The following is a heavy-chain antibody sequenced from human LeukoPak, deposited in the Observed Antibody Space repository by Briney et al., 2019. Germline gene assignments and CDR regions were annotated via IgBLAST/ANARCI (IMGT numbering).Heavy chain of an antibody. CDR2: ISGRAGNK. V-gene: IGHV3-23*01. J-gene: IGHJ4*02. CDR1: GFSLSSYS. D-gene: IGHD3-3*01. CDR3: AKDGLRFSEWSPPLNF. Sequence: PGGSLRLSCAASGFSLSSYSMSWVRQAPGKGLEWISLISGRAGNKYYADSVKGRFAISRDISRHTLYLKMKSLRAEDTALYYCAKDGLRFSEWSPPLNFWGQGTLVTVSS.